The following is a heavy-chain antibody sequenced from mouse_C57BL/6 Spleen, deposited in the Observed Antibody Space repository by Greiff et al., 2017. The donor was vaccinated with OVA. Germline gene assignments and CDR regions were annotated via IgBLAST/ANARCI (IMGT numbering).Heavy chain of an antibody. V-gene: IGHV1-82*01. J-gene: IGHJ3*01. CDR3: AKSAVTTGTGFAY. CDR1: GYAFSSSW. CDR2: IYPGDGDT. D-gene: IGHD4-1*02. Sequence: VQLQQSGPELVKPGASVKISCKASGYAFSSSWMNWVKQRPGKGLEWIGRIYPGDGDTNYNGKFKGKATLTADKSSSTAYMQLSSLTSEDSAVYFGAKSAVTTGTGFAYWGQGTLVTVSA.